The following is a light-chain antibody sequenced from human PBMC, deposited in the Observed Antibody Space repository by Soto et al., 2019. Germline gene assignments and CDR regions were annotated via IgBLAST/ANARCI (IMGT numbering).Light chain of an antibody. CDR1: QTINNY. CDR3: RQSYSIPLT. CDR2: GAS. Sequence: DIQMTQSPSSLSASVRDRVTITCRASQTINNYLNWYQLKPGEAPKVMIYGASSLQSGVPSRFSGSGSGTDFTLIISKLQPEDFATFYCRQSYSIPLTCGGGTKVEI. V-gene: IGKV1-39*01. J-gene: IGKJ4*01.